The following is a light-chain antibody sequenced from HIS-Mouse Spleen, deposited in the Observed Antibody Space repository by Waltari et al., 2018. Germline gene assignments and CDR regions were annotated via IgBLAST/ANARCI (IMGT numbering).Light chain of an antibody. CDR1: QGISSY. V-gene: IGKV1-9*01. CDR3: QQLNSYPPT. Sequence: DIQLTQSPSFLSASVGDRVTITCRARQGISSYLAWYQQKPAKAPKLLIYAASTLQSGVPSRFSGSGSETEFTLTISSLQPEDFATYYCQQLNSYPPTFGQGTKVEIK. CDR2: AAS. J-gene: IGKJ1*01.